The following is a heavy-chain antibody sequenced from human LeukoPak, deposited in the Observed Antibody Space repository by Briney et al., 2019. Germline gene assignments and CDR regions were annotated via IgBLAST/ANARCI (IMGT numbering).Heavy chain of an antibody. D-gene: IGHD3-22*01. CDR3: AKAGLNYDSSGYYNYFDY. V-gene: IGHV3-23*01. CDR2: ISGSGGST. J-gene: IGHJ4*02. Sequence: GGSLRLSCAASGFTFSSYAMSWDRQAPGKGLEWVSAISGSGGSTYYADSVKGRFTISRDNSKNTLYLQMNSLRAEDTAVYYCAKAGLNYDSSGYYNYFDYWGQGTLVTVSS. CDR1: GFTFSSYA.